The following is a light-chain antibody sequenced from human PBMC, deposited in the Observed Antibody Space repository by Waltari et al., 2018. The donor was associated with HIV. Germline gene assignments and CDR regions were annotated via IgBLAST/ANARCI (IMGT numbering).Light chain of an antibody. V-gene: IGKV1-39*01. Sequence: IQMPQSPSSLSASVVDSVTITCRAIQSISSSLNWYQQKPGNAPKLLIYAASSLQSGVPSRFSGSGSGTDFTLTISSLQPEDFATYYCQQSYSTPPLTFGGGTKVEIK. CDR2: AAS. CDR1: QSISSS. J-gene: IGKJ4*01. CDR3: QQSYSTPPLT.